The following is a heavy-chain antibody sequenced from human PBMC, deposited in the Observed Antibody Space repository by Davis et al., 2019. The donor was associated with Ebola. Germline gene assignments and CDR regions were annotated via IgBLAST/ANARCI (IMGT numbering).Heavy chain of an antibody. V-gene: IGHV4-59*08. J-gene: IGHJ6*02. CDR1: GFTFSDYY. CDR3: ARYPGMAAAGTGYYYGMDV. D-gene: IGHD6-13*01. CDR2: IYYSGST. Sequence: ESLKISCAASGFTFSDYYMSWIRQPPGKGLEWIGYIYYSGSTNYNPSLKSRVTISVDTSKNQVSLKLSSVTAADTAVYYCARYPGMAAAGTGYYYGMDVWGQGTTVTVSS.